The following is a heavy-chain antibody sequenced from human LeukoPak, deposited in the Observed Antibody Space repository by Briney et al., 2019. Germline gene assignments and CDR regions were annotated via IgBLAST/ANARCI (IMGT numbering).Heavy chain of an antibody. V-gene: IGHV3-23*01. CDR1: GFTFSNYA. CDR3: TKDQYSESYPFNY. J-gene: IGHJ4*02. D-gene: IGHD1-26*01. Sequence: QAGGSLTLSCAASGFTFSNYAMSWFRQAPGKGLEWASDISDSGGSTYYADSVKGRFTISTDNSKNTPYLPRNSLRVEDTAIYYCTKDQYSESYPFNYWGQGTLVTVSS. CDR2: ISDSGGST.